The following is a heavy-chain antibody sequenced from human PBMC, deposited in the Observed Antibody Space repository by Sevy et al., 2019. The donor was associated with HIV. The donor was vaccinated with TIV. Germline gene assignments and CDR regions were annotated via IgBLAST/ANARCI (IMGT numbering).Heavy chain of an antibody. V-gene: IGHV4-61*09. Sequence: SQTLSLTCAVSGGSIASGDYYWVWIRQPAGKGPEWIGHIYAGGTTNYNPSLMSRVTMSVDTSMKQYSLKLVSVTAADTAVYYCVRGGNWRDYFDSWGQGILVTVSS. CDR3: VRGGNWRDYFDS. J-gene: IGHJ4*02. CDR1: GGSIASGDYY. D-gene: IGHD1-1*01. CDR2: IYAGGTT.